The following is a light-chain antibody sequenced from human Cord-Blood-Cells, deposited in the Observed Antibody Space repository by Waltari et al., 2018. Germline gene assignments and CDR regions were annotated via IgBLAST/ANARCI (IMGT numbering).Light chain of an antibody. CDR2: QAS. CDR3: QRRSNWPPP. J-gene: IGKJ1*01. V-gene: IGKV3-11*01. Sequence: EIVLTQSPATLSLSPGERATLSGRASQSVSSYLAWYQQKPGQAPRLLNYQASTRASSIPAGFRGSGSVTVFTRTISSLEHEDFAVYHRQRRSNWPPPCGQGPKVEIK. CDR1: QSVSSY.